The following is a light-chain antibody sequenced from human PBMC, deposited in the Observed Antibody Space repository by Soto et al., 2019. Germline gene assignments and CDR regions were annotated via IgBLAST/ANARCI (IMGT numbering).Light chain of an antibody. CDR2: EVS. CDR3: TSYTSSITYV. V-gene: IGLV2-14*01. Sequence: QSVLTQPASVSGSPGQSITISCTGTSSDVGGYNYVSWYQQHPGKAPKLMIYEVSNRPSGVSNRFSGSKSGNTASLTISGLQAEDEADYYCTSYTSSITYVFGPGTRSPT. CDR1: SSDVGGYNY. J-gene: IGLJ1*01.